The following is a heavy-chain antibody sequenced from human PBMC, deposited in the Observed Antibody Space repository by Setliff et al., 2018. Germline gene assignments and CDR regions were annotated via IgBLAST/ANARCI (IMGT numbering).Heavy chain of an antibody. Sequence: ASVKVSCKASGYTFTSHYMHWVRQAPGLGLEWMGTINPSSGRTSYAQKFQGIVTMTRDTSTSTVYMDMSSLRSEDTAVYYCARDVFPYHYEGAFDIWGQGTMVTVSS. CDR2: INPSSGRT. CDR3: ARDVFPYHYEGAFDI. D-gene: IGHD3-22*01. V-gene: IGHV1-46*01. J-gene: IGHJ3*02. CDR1: GYTFTSHY.